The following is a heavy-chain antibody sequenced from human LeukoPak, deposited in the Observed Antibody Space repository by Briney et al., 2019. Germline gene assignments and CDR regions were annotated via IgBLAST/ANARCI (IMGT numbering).Heavy chain of an antibody. CDR3: ARGNYPSSFDS. Sequence: TGGSLRLSCAASGFTLRNYWVHWVRQAPGKGLVWVSHINGDGSKTGYADSVKGRFTISRDNAKNTLYLQINSLRAEDTAVYYCARGNYPSSFDSWGQGTLVTVSS. V-gene: IGHV3-74*01. CDR1: GFTLRNYW. J-gene: IGHJ4*02. D-gene: IGHD5-24*01. CDR2: INGDGSKT.